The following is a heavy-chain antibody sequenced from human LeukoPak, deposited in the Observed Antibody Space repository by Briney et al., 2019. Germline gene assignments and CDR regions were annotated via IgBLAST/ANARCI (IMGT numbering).Heavy chain of an antibody. D-gene: IGHD3-22*01. V-gene: IGHV3-30*14. CDR1: GFTFSNYN. CDR2: IWYDGSNK. J-gene: IGHJ4*02. CDR3: ARPYDSSGYYYGS. Sequence: GGSLRLSCAASGFTFSNYNMNWVRQAPGKGLEWVAFIWYDGSNKYYADSVKGRFTISRDNSKNTLYLQMNSLRAEDTAVYYCARPYDSSGYYYGSWGQGTLVTVSS.